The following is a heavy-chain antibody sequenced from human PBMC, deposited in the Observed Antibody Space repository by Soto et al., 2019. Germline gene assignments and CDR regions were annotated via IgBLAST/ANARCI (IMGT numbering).Heavy chain of an antibody. V-gene: IGHV4-4*07. CDR2: IYTSGST. Sequence: QVQLQESGPGLVKPSETLSLTCTVSGDSMTKYYWSWIRQPAGKGLEWIGRIYTSGSTNYNPSLKSRVTMLIDTSNNHFSLDLKSVTAADTAVYYCARTVGAAYYFDFWGQGALVTVSS. D-gene: IGHD1-26*01. CDR3: ARTVGAAYYFDF. CDR1: GDSMTKYY. J-gene: IGHJ4*02.